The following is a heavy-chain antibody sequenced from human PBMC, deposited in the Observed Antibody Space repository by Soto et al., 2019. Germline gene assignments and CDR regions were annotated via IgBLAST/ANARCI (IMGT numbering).Heavy chain of an antibody. J-gene: IGHJ4*02. CDR1: GGSISSGGYY. Sequence: SETLSLTCTVSGGSISSGGYYWSWIRQHPGKGLEWIGYIYYSGSTYYNPSLKSRVTISVDTSKNQFSLKLSSVTAADAAVYYCASNYYDSSGYYYDYWGQGTLVTVS. V-gene: IGHV4-31*03. CDR3: ASNYYDSSGYYYDY. D-gene: IGHD3-22*01. CDR2: IYYSGST.